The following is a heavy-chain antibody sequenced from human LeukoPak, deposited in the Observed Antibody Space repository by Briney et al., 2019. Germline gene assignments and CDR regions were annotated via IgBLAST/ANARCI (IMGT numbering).Heavy chain of an antibody. CDR3: ARDVGCSSTSCYNRAYYYYYMDV. CDR2: ISAYNGNT. Sequence: ASVKVSCKASGYTFTSYGISWVRQAPGQGLEWMGWISAYNGNTNYAQKLQGRVTMITDTSTSTAYMGLRSLRSDDTAVYYCARDVGCSSTSCYNRAYYYYYMDVWGKGTTVTVSS. D-gene: IGHD2-2*02. V-gene: IGHV1-18*04. CDR1: GYTFTSYG. J-gene: IGHJ6*03.